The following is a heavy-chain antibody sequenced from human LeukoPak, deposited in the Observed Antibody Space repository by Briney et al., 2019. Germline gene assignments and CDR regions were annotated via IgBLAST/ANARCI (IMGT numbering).Heavy chain of an antibody. Sequence: SETLSLTCTVSGGSISSYYWSWIRQPPGKGLEWIGYIYYSGSTNYNPSLKSRVTISVDTSKNQFSLKLSSVTAADTAVYYCARFSNGRSYSSSWYYFDYWGQGTLVTVSS. CDR3: ARFSNGRSYSSSWYYFDY. V-gene: IGHV4-59*12. J-gene: IGHJ4*02. CDR1: GGSISSYY. CDR2: IYYSGST. D-gene: IGHD6-13*01.